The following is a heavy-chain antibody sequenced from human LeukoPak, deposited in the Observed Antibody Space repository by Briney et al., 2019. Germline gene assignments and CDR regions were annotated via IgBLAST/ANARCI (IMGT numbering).Heavy chain of an antibody. CDR3: VRDPRFSENFDY. V-gene: IGHV3-74*01. CDR1: GFTFRSYW. CDR2: INSDGSST. D-gene: IGHD6-25*01. Sequence: NPGGSLRLSCAASGFTFRSYWMHWVRQAPGKGLVCVSRINSDGSSTNYADSVKGRFTISRDNAKNTLYLQMNSLRAEDTAVYYCVRDPRFSENFDYWGQGALVTVSS. J-gene: IGHJ4*02.